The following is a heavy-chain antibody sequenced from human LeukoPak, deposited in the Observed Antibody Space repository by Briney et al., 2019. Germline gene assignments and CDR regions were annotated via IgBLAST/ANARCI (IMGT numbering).Heavy chain of an antibody. CDR1: GYTFTSYY. CDR3: ARGDCEDNGGDCYLNFDY. Sequence: GASVKVSCKASGYTFTSYYMHWVRQAPGQGLEWMGWISAYNGNTNYAQKLQGRVTMTTDTSTSTAYMELRSLRSDDTAVYYCARGDCEDNGGDCYLNFDYWGQGTLVTVSS. J-gene: IGHJ4*02. V-gene: IGHV1-18*04. D-gene: IGHD2-21*02. CDR2: ISAYNGNT.